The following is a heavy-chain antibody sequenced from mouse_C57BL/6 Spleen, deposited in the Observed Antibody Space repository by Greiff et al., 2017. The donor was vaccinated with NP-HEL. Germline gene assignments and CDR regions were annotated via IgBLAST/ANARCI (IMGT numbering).Heavy chain of an antibody. CDR1: GFTFSDYG. D-gene: IGHD1-1*01. V-gene: IGHV5-17*01. CDR2: ISSGSSTN. CDR3: ARLGRYYLYFDV. Sequence: EVQLMESGGGLVKPGGSLKLSCAASGFTFSDYGMHWVRQAPEKGLEWVAYISSGSSTNYYADTVKGRFTISRDNAKTTMFLQMNSLRSEDTAMYYCARLGRYYLYFDVWGTGTTVTFSS. J-gene: IGHJ1*03.